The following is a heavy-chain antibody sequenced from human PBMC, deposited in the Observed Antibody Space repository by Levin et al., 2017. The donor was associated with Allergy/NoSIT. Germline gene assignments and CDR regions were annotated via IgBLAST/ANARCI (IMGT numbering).Heavy chain of an antibody. CDR3: GRGNNYDSFDL. Sequence: GGSLRLSCAASGFTVSRYYMSWVRQAPGKGLEWVSVLYSGGSSYHAESVKGRLTVSRDNSKNILYLQMDSLRVEDTGIYYCGRGNNYDSFDLWGQGARVTVSS. V-gene: IGHV3-53*01. J-gene: IGHJ4*02. CDR1: GFTVSRYY. CDR2: LYSGGSS. D-gene: IGHD5-24*01.